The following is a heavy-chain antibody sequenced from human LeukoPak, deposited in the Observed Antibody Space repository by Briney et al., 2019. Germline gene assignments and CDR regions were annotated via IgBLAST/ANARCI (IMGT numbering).Heavy chain of an antibody. CDR2: IWYDGGNK. CDR3: ARDYYDSSGYYSYYYYGMDV. Sequence: GGSLRLSCAASGFTFSSYGMHWVRQAPGKGLEWVAVIWYDGGNKYYADSVKGRFTISRDNSKNTLYLQMNSLRAEDTAVYYCARDYYDSSGYYSYYYYGMDVWGQGTTVTVSS. J-gene: IGHJ6*02. CDR1: GFTFSSYG. D-gene: IGHD3-22*01. V-gene: IGHV3-33*01.